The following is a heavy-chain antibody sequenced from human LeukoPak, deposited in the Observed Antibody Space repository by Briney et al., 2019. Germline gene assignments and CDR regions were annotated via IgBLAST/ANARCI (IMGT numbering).Heavy chain of an antibody. Sequence: GRSLRLSCAASGFTFNNYAIHWVRQVPGKGLEWVAVISYDGSNKYYADSVKGRFTISRDNSKNTLYLQMNSLRAEDTAVYYCANDLILTPYGDRFLDFWGQGTLVTVSS. V-gene: IGHV3-30*18. CDR3: ANDLILTPYGDRFLDF. D-gene: IGHD4-17*01. J-gene: IGHJ4*02. CDR2: ISYDGSNK. CDR1: GFTFNNYA.